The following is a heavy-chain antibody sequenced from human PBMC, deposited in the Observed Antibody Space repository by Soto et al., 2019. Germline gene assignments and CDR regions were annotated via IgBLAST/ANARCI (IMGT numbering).Heavy chain of an antibody. J-gene: IGHJ6*02. CDR2: IVVGSGNT. V-gene: IGHV1-58*01. D-gene: IGHD6-19*01. CDR3: AADPSFYSSGWYRGYYYYYYGMDV. CDR1: GFTFTSSA. Sequence: SVKVSCKASGFTFTSSAVQWVRQARGQRLEWIGWIVVGSGNTNYAQKFQERVTITRDMSTSTAYMELSSLRSEDTAVYYCAADPSFYSSGWYRGYYYYYYGMDVWGQGTTVTVSS.